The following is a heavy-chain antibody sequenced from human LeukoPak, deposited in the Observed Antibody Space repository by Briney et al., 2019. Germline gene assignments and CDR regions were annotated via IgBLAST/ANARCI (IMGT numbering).Heavy chain of an antibody. CDR1: GFTFGSFA. J-gene: IGHJ4*02. D-gene: IGHD2-8*02. CDR2: FDGNGPNT. Sequence: GGSLRLSCAASGFTFGSFAMTWVRQAPGKGLEWVSGFDGNGPNTYYADSVKGRWTISRDSSRNTLYLEMNSLRPEDTAIYYCAKPRTTGLAWAQFDYWGQGSLDTVSS. CDR3: AKPRTTGLAWAQFDY. V-gene: IGHV3-23*01.